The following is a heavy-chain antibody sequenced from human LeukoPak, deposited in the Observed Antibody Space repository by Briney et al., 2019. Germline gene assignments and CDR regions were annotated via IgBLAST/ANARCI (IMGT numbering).Heavy chain of an antibody. CDR2: IIPIFGTA. Sequence: ASVKVSCKASGGTFSSYAISWVRQAPGQGLEWMGGIIPIFGTANYAQKFQGRVTITTDESTSTAYMELSSLRSEDTAVYYCARVVSTVSRDYYGMDVWGQGTTVTVSS. CDR3: ARVVSTVSRDYYGMDV. D-gene: IGHD4-11*01. J-gene: IGHJ6*02. CDR1: GGTFSSYA. V-gene: IGHV1-69*05.